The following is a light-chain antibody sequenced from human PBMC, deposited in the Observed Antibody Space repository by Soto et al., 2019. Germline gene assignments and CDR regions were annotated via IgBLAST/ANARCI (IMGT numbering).Light chain of an antibody. V-gene: IGLV2-8*01. CDR1: STDVGEYNY. J-gene: IGLJ2*01. CDR3: SSFVGAPVI. CDR2: EVN. Sequence: QSVLTQPPSASGSHGLSVTIPCAGTSTDVGEYNYVSWYQQHPGKVPKLIIFEVNKRPSGVPDRFSGSKSGDTASLTVSGLQAEDEADYYCSSFVGAPVIFGGGTNFTVL.